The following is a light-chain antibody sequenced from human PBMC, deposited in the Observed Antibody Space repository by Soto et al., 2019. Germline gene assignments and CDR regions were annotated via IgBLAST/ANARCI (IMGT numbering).Light chain of an antibody. CDR3: SSYAGSSNV. V-gene: IGLV2-8*01. Sequence: QAALTQPPSASGSPGQSVAISCTGTSSDVGGYNYVSWYQQHPGKAPKLMIYEVNKRPSGVPDRFSGSKSGNTASLTVSGLQAEDEADYYCSSYAGSSNVFGTGTNV. J-gene: IGLJ1*01. CDR1: SSDVGGYNY. CDR2: EVN.